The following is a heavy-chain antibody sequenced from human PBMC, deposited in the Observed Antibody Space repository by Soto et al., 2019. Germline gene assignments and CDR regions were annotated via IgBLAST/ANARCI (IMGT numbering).Heavy chain of an antibody. Sequence: GASVKVSCKASGYTFTGYYMHWVRQAPGQGLEWMGWINPNSGGTNYAQKFQGRVTMTRDTSISTAYMELSRLRSDDTAVYYCAGPATGYCSSTSCYYYGMDVWGQGTTVTV. J-gene: IGHJ6*02. D-gene: IGHD2-2*01. CDR1: GYTFTGYY. CDR3: AGPATGYCSSTSCYYYGMDV. CDR2: INPNSGGT. V-gene: IGHV1-2*02.